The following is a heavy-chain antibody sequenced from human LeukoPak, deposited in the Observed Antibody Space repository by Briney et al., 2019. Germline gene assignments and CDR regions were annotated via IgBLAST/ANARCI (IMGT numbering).Heavy chain of an antibody. CDR1: GFTPSSYG. D-gene: IGHD3-3*02. Sequence: GGCLRLSCAPSGFTPSSYGMQWVRQAPGKGREWVAVLAYDGKTTYYADSVKGRFTISSDNSKNTVCLQMNGLRVEDSAVYYCTADIGSAFDNWGQGAPVTVSS. CDR3: TADIGSAFDN. CDR2: LAYDGKTT. J-gene: IGHJ6*01. V-gene: IGHV3-33*05.